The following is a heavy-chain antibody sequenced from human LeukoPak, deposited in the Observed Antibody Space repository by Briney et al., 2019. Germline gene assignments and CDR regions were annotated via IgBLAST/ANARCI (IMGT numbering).Heavy chain of an antibody. CDR2: IYYSGST. CDR1: GGSISSSSYY. Sequence: PSETLSLTCTVSGGSISSSSYYWGWIRQPPGKGLEWIGSIYYSGSTYYNPSLKSRVTISVDTSKNQFSLKLSSVTAADTAVYYCASSITIFGELDYYYYMDVWGKGTTVTVSS. V-gene: IGHV4-39*07. D-gene: IGHD3-3*01. J-gene: IGHJ6*03. CDR3: ASSITIFGELDYYYYMDV.